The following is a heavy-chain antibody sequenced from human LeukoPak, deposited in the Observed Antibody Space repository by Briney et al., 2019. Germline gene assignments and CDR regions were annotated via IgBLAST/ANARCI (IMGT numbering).Heavy chain of an antibody. D-gene: IGHD6-13*01. CDR1: GFTFSSYS. CDR2: INSSSSYI. J-gene: IGHJ4*02. Sequence: GGSLRLSCAASGFTFSSYSMNWVRQAPGKGLEWVSSINSSSSYIYYADSVKGRFTISRDNAKNSLYLQMNSLRAEDTAVYYCARDPRRGGGAAAGTNFDYWGQGTLVTVSS. V-gene: IGHV3-21*01. CDR3: ARDPRRGGGAAAGTNFDY.